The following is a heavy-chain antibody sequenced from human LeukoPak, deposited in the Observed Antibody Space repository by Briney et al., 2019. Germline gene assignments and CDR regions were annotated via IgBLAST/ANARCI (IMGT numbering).Heavy chain of an antibody. CDR2: MNPNSGNT. CDR3: ARVRAVAGTTPPPYFDY. CDR1: GYTFTSYD. D-gene: IGHD6-19*01. Sequence: ASVKVSCKASGYTFTSYDINWVRQATGQGLEWMGWMNPNSGNTGYAQKFQGRVTMTRNTSISTAYMELSSLRSEDTAVYYCARVRAVAGTTPPPYFDYWGQGTLVTVSS. J-gene: IGHJ4*02. V-gene: IGHV1-8*01.